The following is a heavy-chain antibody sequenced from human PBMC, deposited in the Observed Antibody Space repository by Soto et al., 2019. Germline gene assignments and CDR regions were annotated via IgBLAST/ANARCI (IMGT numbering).Heavy chain of an antibody. CDR2: IIHRGTT. Sequence: QVQLQESGPGLVKPSETLSLTCTVSGDSISNSYWSWIRQPPGKRLEWIGYIIHRGTTNYNPSLKSRVTMSLDTSKNQVSLRLTSVTAADTAVYFCARERRGFGYNDYWGQGTLVTVSS. CDR1: GDSISNSY. CDR3: ARERRGFGYNDY. D-gene: IGHD5-12*01. V-gene: IGHV4-59*01. J-gene: IGHJ4*02.